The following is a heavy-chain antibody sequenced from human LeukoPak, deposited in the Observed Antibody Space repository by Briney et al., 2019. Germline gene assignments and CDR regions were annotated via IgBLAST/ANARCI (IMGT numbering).Heavy chain of an antibody. V-gene: IGHV4-34*01. J-gene: IGHJ4*02. Sequence: KPSETLSLTCAVHGGSFSGDYWSWIRQPPGKGLEWIGEINQSGSVNYNPSLKSRVFISIDTSKTQFSLKLSSVTAADTAVYYCAREPIVLMVYAIREFDYWGQGTLVTVSS. CDR1: GGSFSGDY. D-gene: IGHD2-8*01. CDR3: AREPIVLMVYAIREFDY. CDR2: INQSGSV.